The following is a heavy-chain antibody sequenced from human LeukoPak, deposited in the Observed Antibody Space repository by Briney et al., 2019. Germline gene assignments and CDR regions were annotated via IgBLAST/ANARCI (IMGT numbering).Heavy chain of an antibody. J-gene: IGHJ5*02. Sequence: SETLSLTCTVSGGSTSRYYWSWIRQPPGKGLEWIGYIYYSGSTNYNPSLKSRVTISVDTSKNQFSLKLSSETAADTAVYYCARSLRGFGELSRFWFDPWGQGTLVTVSS. CDR2: IYYSGST. CDR1: GGSTSRYY. D-gene: IGHD3-10*01. V-gene: IGHV4-59*01. CDR3: ARSLRGFGELSRFWFDP.